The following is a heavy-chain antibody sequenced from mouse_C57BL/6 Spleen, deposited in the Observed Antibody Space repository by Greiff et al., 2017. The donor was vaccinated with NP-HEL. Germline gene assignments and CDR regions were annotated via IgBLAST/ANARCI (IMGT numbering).Heavy chain of an antibody. CDR3: ARENYGSSYGWFAY. J-gene: IGHJ3*01. D-gene: IGHD1-1*01. CDR2: IYPGDGDT. Sequence: QVQLQQSGPELVKPGASVKISCKASGYAFSSSWMNWVKQRPGKGLEWIGRIYPGDGDTNYNGKFKGKATLTADKSSSTAYMQLSSLTSEDSAVYFCARENYGSSYGWFAYWGQGTLVTVSA. CDR1: GYAFSSSW. V-gene: IGHV1-82*01.